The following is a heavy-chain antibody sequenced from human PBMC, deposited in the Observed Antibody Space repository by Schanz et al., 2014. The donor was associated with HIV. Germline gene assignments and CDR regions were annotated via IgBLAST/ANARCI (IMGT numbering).Heavy chain of an antibody. CDR1: GFTFGDYA. CDR3: AKDLNILLWFGEYGMDV. J-gene: IGHJ6*02. CDR2: ISWNSGSI. V-gene: IGHV3-9*01. D-gene: IGHD3-10*01. Sequence: EVQLVESGGGLVQPARSLRLSCAASGFTFGDYAMHWVRQAPGKGLEWVSGISWNSGSIDYADSVKGRFTISRDNAKNSLYLQMNSLRAEDTALYYCAKDLNILLWFGEYGMDVWGQGTTVTVSS.